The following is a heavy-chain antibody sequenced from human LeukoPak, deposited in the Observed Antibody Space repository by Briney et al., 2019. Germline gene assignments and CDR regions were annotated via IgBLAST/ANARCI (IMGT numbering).Heavy chain of an antibody. D-gene: IGHD5-12*01. CDR1: GFTFSSYW. Sequence: QTGGSLRLSCAASGFTFSSYWMSWVRQAPGKGLEWVANIKQDGSEKYYVDSVKGRFTISRDNAKNSLYLQMNSPRADDTAVYYCARYSGYDPVEPFDYWGQGTLVTVSS. J-gene: IGHJ4*02. CDR2: IKQDGSEK. CDR3: ARYSGYDPVEPFDY. V-gene: IGHV3-7*01.